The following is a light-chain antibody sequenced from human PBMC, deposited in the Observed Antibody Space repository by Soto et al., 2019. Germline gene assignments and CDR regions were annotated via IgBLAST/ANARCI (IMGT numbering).Light chain of an antibody. V-gene: IGKV3-20*01. Sequence: EIVMSQSPATLSVSPGERATLFCRASQSISNNYLAWYQQKPGQAPRLLTYAASNRATGIPDRFSGSGSGTDFTLTISRLEPEDFAVYHCHQYGSSPGTFGQGTKVDI. J-gene: IGKJ1*01. CDR3: HQYGSSPGT. CDR1: QSISNNY. CDR2: AAS.